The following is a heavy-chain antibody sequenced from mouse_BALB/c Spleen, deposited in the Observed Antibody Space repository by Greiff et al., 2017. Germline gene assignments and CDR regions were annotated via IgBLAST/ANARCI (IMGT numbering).Heavy chain of an antibody. CDR3: AREGTAAY. J-gene: IGHJ3*01. V-gene: IGHV1-69*02. CDR2: IDTSDSYT. D-gene: IGHD1-2*01. CDR1: GYTFTDYW. Sequence: VQLQQSGAELAKPGASVKMSCKASGYTFTDYWMHWVKQRPGQGLEWVGAIDTSDSYTSYNQKFKGKATLTVDESSSTAYMQLSSLTSEDSAVYYCAREGTAAYWGQGTLVTVSA.